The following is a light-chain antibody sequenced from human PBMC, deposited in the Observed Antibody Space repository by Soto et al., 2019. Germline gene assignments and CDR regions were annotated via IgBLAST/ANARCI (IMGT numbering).Light chain of an antibody. V-gene: IGKV3-15*01. J-gene: IGKJ1*01. CDR1: QSVSSD. CDR3: QQYNTWHPKMA. Sequence: VVTQSPATLSVFPGETATLSCRASQSVSSDLAWYQQRPGQAPRLLIYGASTRATGIPARFRGSGSGTEFRLTISSLKSEDFATYYCQQYNTWHPKMAFGRGTKGEIK. CDR2: GAS.